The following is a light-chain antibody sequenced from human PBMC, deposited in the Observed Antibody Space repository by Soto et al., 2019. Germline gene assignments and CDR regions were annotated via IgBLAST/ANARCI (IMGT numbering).Light chain of an antibody. J-gene: IGKJ3*01. V-gene: IGKV1-27*01. CDR1: QGIRNF. CDR2: AAS. CDR3: QKYSSVPV. Sequence: DIQMTQSPTSLSASVGDRVTITCRASQGIRNFVAWYQQKPGKAPKLLIYAASTLQSGVPSRFSGSGTGTIFTLTINSLQPGDVATYSCQKYSSVPVFGPGTKVEIK.